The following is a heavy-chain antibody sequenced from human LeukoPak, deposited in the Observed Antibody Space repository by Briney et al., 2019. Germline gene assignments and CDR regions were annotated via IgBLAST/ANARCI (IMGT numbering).Heavy chain of an antibody. D-gene: IGHD1-26*01. Sequence: GGSLRLSCAASGFTFSSYALSWVRQAPGKGLEWVSAISGSGGSTYYADSVKGRFTISRDNSKNTLYLQMNSLRAEDTAVYYCAKAEWELLLLNYWGQGTLVTVSS. V-gene: IGHV3-23*01. CDR1: GFTFSSYA. CDR2: ISGSGGST. CDR3: AKAEWELLLLNY. J-gene: IGHJ4*02.